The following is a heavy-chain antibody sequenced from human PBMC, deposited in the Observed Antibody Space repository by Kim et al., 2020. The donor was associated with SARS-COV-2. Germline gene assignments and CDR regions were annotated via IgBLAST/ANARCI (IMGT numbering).Heavy chain of an antibody. CDR3: ARDLFTMVRGVIPYYYCGMDV. V-gene: IGHV6-1*01. Sequence: SQTLSLTCAISGDSVSSNSAAWNWIRQSPSRGLECLGRTYYRSKWYNDYAVSVKSRITINPDTSKNQFSLQLNSVTPEDTAVYYCARDLFTMVRGVIPYYYCGMDVWGQGTTVTVSS. J-gene: IGHJ6*02. D-gene: IGHD3-10*01. CDR2: TYYRSKWYN. CDR1: GDSVSSNSAA.